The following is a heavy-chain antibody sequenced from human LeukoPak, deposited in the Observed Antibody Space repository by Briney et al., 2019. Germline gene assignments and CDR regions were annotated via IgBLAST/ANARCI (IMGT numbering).Heavy chain of an antibody. V-gene: IGHV3-23*01. CDR1: GFSFSSYA. J-gene: IGHJ4*02. D-gene: IGHD7-27*01. CDR2: ISDGGSRT. CDR3: AKVQLGIGVDY. Sequence: TGGSLRLSCVASGFSFSSYAVSWVRQAPGRGLEWVSGISDGGSRTYYADSVKGRFTISRDDSKNTLYLQMNSLRAEDTAVYYCAKVQLGIGVDYWGQGTLVTVSS.